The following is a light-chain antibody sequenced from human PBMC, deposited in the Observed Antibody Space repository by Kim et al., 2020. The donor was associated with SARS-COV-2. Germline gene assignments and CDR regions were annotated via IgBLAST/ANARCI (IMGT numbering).Light chain of an antibody. Sequence: GKTVTISCTRSSGSIARNYVQWYQQRPGSAPTTVIYEDNQRPSGVPDRFSGSIDSSSNSASLTISGLKTEDEADYYCQSYDSSSVVFGGGTQLTVL. J-gene: IGLJ2*01. CDR1: SGSIARNY. CDR2: EDN. V-gene: IGLV6-57*03. CDR3: QSYDSSSVV.